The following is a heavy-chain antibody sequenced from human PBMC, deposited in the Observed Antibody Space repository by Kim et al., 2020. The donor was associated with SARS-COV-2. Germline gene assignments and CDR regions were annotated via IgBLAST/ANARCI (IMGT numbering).Heavy chain of an antibody. Sequence: GGSLRLSCATSGFTLSLYSMNWVRQAPGKGLEWVSHISGTGTITKHADSVRGRFTISRDNAKNSLFLHMNGLRAEDTAVYYCVRENYWAFDIGGQGTMVTVSS. D-gene: IGHD2-15*01. V-gene: IGHV3-48*04. CDR3: VRENYWAFDI. CDR2: ISGTGTIT. J-gene: IGHJ3*02. CDR1: GFTLSLYS.